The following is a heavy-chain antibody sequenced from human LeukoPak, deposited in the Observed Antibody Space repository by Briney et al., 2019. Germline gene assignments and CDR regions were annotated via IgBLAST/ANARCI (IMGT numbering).Heavy chain of an antibody. Sequence: GGSLRLSCAASGFTFSSYSMNWVRQAPGKGLEWVSYISSSSSTIYYADSVKGRFTISRDNAKNSLYLQMNSLRAEDTAVYYCARGSSFDWDDAFDIWGQGTMVTVSS. CDR2: ISSSSSTI. CDR1: GFTFSSYS. CDR3: ARGSSFDWDDAFDI. V-gene: IGHV3-48*01. J-gene: IGHJ3*02. D-gene: IGHD3-9*01.